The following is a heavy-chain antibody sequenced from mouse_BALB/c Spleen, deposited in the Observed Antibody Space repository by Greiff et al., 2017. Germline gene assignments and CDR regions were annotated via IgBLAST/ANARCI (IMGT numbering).Heavy chain of an antibody. V-gene: IGHV5-9-3*01. CDR3: ARGDYGNSWFAY. Sequence: EVKLMESGGGLVKPGGSLKLSCAASGFTFSSYAMSWVRQTPEKRLEWVATISSGGSYTYYPDSVKGRFTISRDNAKNTLYLQMSSLRSEDTAMYYCARGDYGNSWFAYWGQGTLVTVSA. CDR2: ISSGGSYT. J-gene: IGHJ3*01. CDR1: GFTFSSYA. D-gene: IGHD2-1*01.